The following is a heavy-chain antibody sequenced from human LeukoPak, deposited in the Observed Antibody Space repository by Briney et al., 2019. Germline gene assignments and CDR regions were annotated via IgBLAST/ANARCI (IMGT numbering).Heavy chain of an antibody. CDR2: IYYSGST. CDR3: ARDCYYGMDV. J-gene: IGHJ6*02. Sequence: SETLSLTCTVSGGSIGSGGYYWSWIRQHPGKGLEWIGYIYYSGSTYYNPSLKSRVTISVDTSKNQFSLKLSSVTAADTAVYYCARDCYYGMDVWGQGTTVTVSS. V-gene: IGHV4-31*03. CDR1: GGSIGSGGYY.